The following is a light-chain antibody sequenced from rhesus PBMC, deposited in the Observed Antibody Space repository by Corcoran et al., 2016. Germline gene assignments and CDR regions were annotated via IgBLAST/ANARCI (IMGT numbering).Light chain of an antibody. CDR3: LQHSNWPFT. J-gene: IGKJ3*01. V-gene: IGKV3-24*01. CDR2: GAS. Sequence: EIVMTQSPATLSLSPGERATLSCRASQSVSSSLAWYQQKPGQAPRPLIDGASRRAPGIPDRFSGSGSGTDFTLTISSLEPEDVAVYYCLQHSNWPFTFGPGTKLDIK. CDR1: QSVSSS.